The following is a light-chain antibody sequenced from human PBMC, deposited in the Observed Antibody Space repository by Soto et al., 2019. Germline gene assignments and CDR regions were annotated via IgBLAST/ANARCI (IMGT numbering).Light chain of an antibody. Sequence: DIQMTQSPSTLSASVGDRVTITCRASQSVSIWLAWYQQKPGEAPDLLIYKASSLQSGVPSRFSGSGSGTEFTLTIDSLQPEDFATYFCQQHHEYAAWTFGQGTKVESK. V-gene: IGKV1-5*03. CDR2: KAS. J-gene: IGKJ1*01. CDR1: QSVSIW. CDR3: QQHHEYAAWT.